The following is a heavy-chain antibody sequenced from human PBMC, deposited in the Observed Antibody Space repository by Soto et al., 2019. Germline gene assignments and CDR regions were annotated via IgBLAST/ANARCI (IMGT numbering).Heavy chain of an antibody. CDR1: GGSISSSSYY. Sequence: SETLSLTCTVSGGSISSSSYYWGWIRQPPGKGLEWIGSIYYSGSTYYNPSLKSRVTISVDTSKNQFSLKLSSVTAADTAVYYCARRLSENLIVGPKGVAFHIRDPTPMLTV. CDR2: IYYSGST. V-gene: IGHV4-39*01. CDR3: ARRLSENLIVGPKGVAFHI. D-gene: IGHD3-22*01. J-gene: IGHJ3*02.